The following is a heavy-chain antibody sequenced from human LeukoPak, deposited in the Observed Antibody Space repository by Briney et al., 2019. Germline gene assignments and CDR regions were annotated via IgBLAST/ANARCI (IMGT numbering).Heavy chain of an antibody. CDR1: GYTFTGQD. CDR3: ASYPRYSSSPPFDY. Sequence: ASVKVSCKASGYTFTGQDMHWVRQAPGQGFEWMGWINPNTGATNYAQKFQGRVTMTRDTAINTAYMELTSLTSDDTAVYYCASYPRYSSSPPFDYWGQGTMVTV. J-gene: IGHJ4*02. V-gene: IGHV1-2*02. D-gene: IGHD6-6*01. CDR2: INPNTGAT.